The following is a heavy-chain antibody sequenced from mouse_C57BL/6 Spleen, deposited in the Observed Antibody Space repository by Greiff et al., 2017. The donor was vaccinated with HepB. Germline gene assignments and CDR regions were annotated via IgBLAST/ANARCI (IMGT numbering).Heavy chain of an antibody. CDR1: GYSITSGYY. D-gene: IGHD3-1*01. V-gene: IGHV3-6*01. CDR3: ARKGARLYFDD. Sequence: ESGPGLVKPSQSLSLTCSVTGYSITSGYYWNWIRQFPGNKLEWMGYISYDGSNNYNPSLKNRISITRDTSKNQFFLKLNSVTTEDTATYYCARKGARLYFDDWGQGTTLTVSS. CDR2: ISYDGSN. J-gene: IGHJ2*01.